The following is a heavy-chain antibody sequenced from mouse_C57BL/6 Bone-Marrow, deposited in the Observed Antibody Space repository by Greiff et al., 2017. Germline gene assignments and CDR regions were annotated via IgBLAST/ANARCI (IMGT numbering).Heavy chain of an antibody. CDR1: GFTFTDYY. J-gene: IGHJ4*01. D-gene: IGHD1-1*01. V-gene: IGHV7-3*01. CDR2: IRNKANGYTT. CDR3: ARYGAVVAPYYAMDY. Sequence: EVKLVESGGGLVQPGGSLSLSCAASGFTFTDYYMSWVRQPPGKALEWLGFIRNKANGYTTEYSASVKGRFTISRDNSQSILYLQMNALRAEDSATYYCARYGAVVAPYYAMDYWGQGTSVTVSS.